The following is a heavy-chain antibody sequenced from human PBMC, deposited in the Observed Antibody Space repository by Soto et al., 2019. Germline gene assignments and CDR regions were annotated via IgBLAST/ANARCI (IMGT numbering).Heavy chain of an antibody. D-gene: IGHD2-21*02. CDR1: GFNFRTYA. Sequence: EVRLLQSGGGSEQPGGSLRLSCAASGFNFRTYAMYWVRQAPGKGLEWVAAIDDGNIAYYADSVKGRFIISRDNSRNTLHLQMDGLTVEDTAIYFCTKRPLCARDCWYFDEWGQGILVTVSS. V-gene: IGHV3-23*05. CDR3: TKRPLCARDCWYFDE. CDR2: IDDGNIA. J-gene: IGHJ4*02.